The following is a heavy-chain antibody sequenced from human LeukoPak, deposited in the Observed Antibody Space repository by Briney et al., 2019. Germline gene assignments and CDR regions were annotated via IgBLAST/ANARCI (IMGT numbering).Heavy chain of an antibody. J-gene: IGHJ4*02. CDR1: GYTFTNYD. V-gene: IGHV1-8*01. CDR3: ARVWGAIDY. CDR2: MNPKSGNT. D-gene: IGHD1-26*01. Sequence: GASVKVSCMTSGYTFTNYDINWVRQATGQGLEWMGWMNPKSGNTGSAQRFQGRVTMTRDTSISTAYMELISLRSEDTAVYYCARVWGAIDYWGQGTLVTVSS.